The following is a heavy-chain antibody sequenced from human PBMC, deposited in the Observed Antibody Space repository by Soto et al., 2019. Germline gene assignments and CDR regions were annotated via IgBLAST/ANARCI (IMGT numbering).Heavy chain of an antibody. Sequence: QAHLVESGGCVVQPGRSLRLSCAASGFTFTSYGMHWVRQAPGTRLGWVAVISYDGGLQHYADSVKGRFTISRDNSKNMVLLQMNSLRAEDTAVYYCVSDRGYGHASVPYSWGQGTLVSVSS. CDR1: GFTFTSYG. D-gene: IGHD5-18*01. J-gene: IGHJ4*02. V-gene: IGHV3-30*03. CDR3: VSDRGYGHASVPYS. CDR2: ISYDGGLQ.